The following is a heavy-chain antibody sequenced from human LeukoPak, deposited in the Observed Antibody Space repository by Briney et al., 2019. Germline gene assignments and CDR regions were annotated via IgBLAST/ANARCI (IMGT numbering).Heavy chain of an antibody. CDR3: ARASAAGIMLDS. Sequence: GGSLRLSCAASGLTFSSHWMHWVRQAPGKGLVWVSRITNDGSSTTYADSVKGRFTISRDNAKNMLYLQVNSLRAEDTAVYYCARASAAGIMLDSWGQGTLVTVSS. D-gene: IGHD6-13*01. V-gene: IGHV3-74*01. CDR2: ITNDGSST. CDR1: GLTFSSHW. J-gene: IGHJ4*02.